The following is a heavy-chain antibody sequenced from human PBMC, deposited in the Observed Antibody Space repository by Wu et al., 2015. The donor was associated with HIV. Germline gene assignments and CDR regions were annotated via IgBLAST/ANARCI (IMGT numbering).Heavy chain of an antibody. D-gene: IGHD3-16*01. V-gene: IGHV4-59*11. CDR3: TRGGGLGILGSRSGLL. CDR1: SGAISSHY. Sequence: QVQLQESGPGLVKSSETLSLTCTVSSGAISSHYWSWIRQPPDRGLEWIGYIYYSGSSDYNPSLKSRVAISLDTSKNQLSLKLRSVTAADTAVYYCTRGGGLGILGSRSGLLWGQGTMVTVSS. CDR2: IYYSGSS. J-gene: IGHJ3*01.